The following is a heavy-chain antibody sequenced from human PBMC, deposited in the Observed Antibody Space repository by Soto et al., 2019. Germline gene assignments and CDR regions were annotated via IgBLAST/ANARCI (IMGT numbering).Heavy chain of an antibody. D-gene: IGHD3-10*01. V-gene: IGHV3-23*01. CDR3: AFNRGSGSYYFDY. J-gene: IGHJ4*02. CDR1: GFTFSSYA. Sequence: EVQLLESGGGLVQPGGSLRLSCAASGFTFSSYAMWWVRQAPGKGLECVSAISGGGETTYYADSVKGRFTISRDNSKNPLYRQMNSLRAEDTAVYYCAFNRGSGSYYFDYWGQGTLVTVSS. CDR2: ISGGGETT.